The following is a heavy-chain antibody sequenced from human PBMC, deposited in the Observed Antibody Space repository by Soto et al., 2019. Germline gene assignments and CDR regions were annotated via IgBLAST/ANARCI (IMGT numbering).Heavy chain of an antibody. D-gene: IGHD5-18*01. CDR1: GGSIRSCY. J-gene: IGHJ6*02. CDR2: IYHSGST. CDR3: TRQASSAIHTLVHL. Sequence: SETLSLTCTVSGGSIRSCYWSWIRQTAGKGLEWLAYIYHSGSTNYNPSLKGRVTISIDTSKSQFSLKLTSVTATDTAVYYFTRQASSAIHTLVHLCGQGTTV. V-gene: IGHV4-59*08.